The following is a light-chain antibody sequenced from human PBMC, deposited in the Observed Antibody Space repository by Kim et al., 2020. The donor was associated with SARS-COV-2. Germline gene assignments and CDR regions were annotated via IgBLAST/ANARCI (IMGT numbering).Light chain of an antibody. CDR2: DAS. Sequence: EVVMTQSPATLSVSPDERVTLSCRASQSISSDLAWYQQKPGQAPSLLIYDASTRATGIPVRFSGSGSETEFTLTISSLQSEDFAIYYCQQYNIWPYTFGLGTKLEI. V-gene: IGKV3-15*01. CDR3: QQYNIWPYT. J-gene: IGKJ2*01. CDR1: QSISSD.